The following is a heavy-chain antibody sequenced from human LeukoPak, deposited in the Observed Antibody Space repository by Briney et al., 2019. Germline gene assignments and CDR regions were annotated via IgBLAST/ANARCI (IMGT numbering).Heavy chain of an antibody. CDR3: ARDYTMVRGVIDY. CDR2: INSDGSST. V-gene: IGHV3-74*01. CDR1: ELTFSSYW. D-gene: IGHD3-10*01. Sequence: GGSLRLSCVASELTFSSYWMNWVRQAPGKGLVWVSRINSDGSSTSYADSVKGRFTISRDNAKNTLYLQMNSLRAEDTAVYYCARDYTMVRGVIDYWGQGILVTVSS. J-gene: IGHJ4*02.